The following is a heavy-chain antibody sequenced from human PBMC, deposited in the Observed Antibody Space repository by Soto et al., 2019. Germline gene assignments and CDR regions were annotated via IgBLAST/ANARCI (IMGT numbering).Heavy chain of an antibody. Sequence: PVGSLRLSCAASGFTFSSYSMNWVRQAPGKGLEWVSSISSSSSYIYYADSVKGRFTISRDNAKNSLYLQMNSLRAEDTAVYYCARDRASSGSSRETDWFDPWGQGTLVTVSS. V-gene: IGHV3-21*01. CDR2: ISSSSSYI. CDR3: ARDRASSGSSRETDWFDP. J-gene: IGHJ5*02. CDR1: GFTFSSYS. D-gene: IGHD6-6*01.